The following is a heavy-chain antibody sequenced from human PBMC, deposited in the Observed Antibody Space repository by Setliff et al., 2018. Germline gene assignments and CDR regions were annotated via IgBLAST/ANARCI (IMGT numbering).Heavy chain of an antibody. J-gene: IGHJ6*02. CDR3: ARVGTGMDV. Sequence: PGGSLRLSCAASGFTFSSYAMHWVRQAPGKGLEYVSAISSNGGSTYYANSVKGRFTISRDNSKNTLYLQMGSLRAEDMAVYYCARVGTGMDVWGQGTTVTVSS. CDR1: GFTFSSYA. V-gene: IGHV3-64*01. D-gene: IGHD1-1*01. CDR2: ISSNGGST.